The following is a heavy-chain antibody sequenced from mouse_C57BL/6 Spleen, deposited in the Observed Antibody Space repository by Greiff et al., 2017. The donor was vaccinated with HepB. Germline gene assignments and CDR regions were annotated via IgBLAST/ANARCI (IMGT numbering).Heavy chain of an antibody. CDR3: ARQGGDDDNYAMDY. CDR2: ISNLAYSI. Sequence: EVQLVESGGGLVQPGASLKLSCAASGFTFSDYGMAWVRQAPRKGLEWVAFISNLAYSIYYADTLTGRSTIARENATNTLYLEMSSLRSEDTAMYYCARQGGDDDNYAMDYWGQGTSVTVAS. D-gene: IGHD2-4*01. CDR1: GFTFSDYG. V-gene: IGHV5-15*01. J-gene: IGHJ4*01.